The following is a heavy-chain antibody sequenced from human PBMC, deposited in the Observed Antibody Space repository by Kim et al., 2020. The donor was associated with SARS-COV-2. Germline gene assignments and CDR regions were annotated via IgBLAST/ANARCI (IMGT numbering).Heavy chain of an antibody. V-gene: IGHV3-21*01. D-gene: IGHD3-3*01. Sequence: GGSLRLSCAASGFTFSSYSMNWVRQAPGKGLEWVSSISSSSSYIYYADSVKGRFTISRDNAKNSLYLQMNSLRAEDTAVYYCARGRTWDDFWSGTNWGDYYYYYGMDVWGQGTTVTVSS. CDR2: ISSSSSYI. CDR1: GFTFSSYS. J-gene: IGHJ6*02. CDR3: ARGRTWDDFWSGTNWGDYYYYYGMDV.